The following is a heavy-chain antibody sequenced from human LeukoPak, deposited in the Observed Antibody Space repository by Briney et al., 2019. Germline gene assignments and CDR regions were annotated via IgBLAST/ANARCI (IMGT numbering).Heavy chain of an antibody. CDR2: IIPILGIA. J-gene: IGHJ4*02. CDR1: GGTFSSYA. Sequence: SVKVSCKASGGTFSSYAISWVRQAPGQGLEWMGRIIPILGIANYAQKFQGRVTITADKSTSTAYMELSSLRSEDTAVYYFARGSQEGIYYFDYWGQGTLVTVSS. V-gene: IGHV1-69*04. D-gene: IGHD2/OR15-2a*01. CDR3: ARGSQEGIYYFDY.